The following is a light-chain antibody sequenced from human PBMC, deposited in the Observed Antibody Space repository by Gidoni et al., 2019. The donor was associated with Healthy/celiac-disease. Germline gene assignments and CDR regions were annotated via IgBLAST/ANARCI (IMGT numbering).Light chain of an antibody. V-gene: IGKV1-5*01. J-gene: IGKJ2*01. CDR1: QRISSW. CDR2: DAS. Sequence: DIQMTQSPSTLSASVGDRVTITCRASQRISSWLAWYQQKPGKAPKLLIYDASSLESGVPSRFSGSGSGTDFTLTISSLQPDDFATYYCQQYNSFXQXTKLEIK. CDR3: QQYNS.